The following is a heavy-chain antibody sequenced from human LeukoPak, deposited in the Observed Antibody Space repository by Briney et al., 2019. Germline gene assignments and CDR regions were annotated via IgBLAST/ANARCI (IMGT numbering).Heavy chain of an antibody. CDR3: AKGHRYSSGWYWSHWFDP. CDR1: GGSFSDYY. Sequence: SETLSLTCAVYGGSFSDYYWTWIRQPPGKGLEWTGEINHSGSTNYNPSLKSRVTISVDTSKKQFFLRLSSVTAADTAVYYCAKGHRYSSGWYWSHWFDPWGQGTLVTVSS. CDR2: INHSGST. V-gene: IGHV4-34*01. D-gene: IGHD6-19*01. J-gene: IGHJ5*02.